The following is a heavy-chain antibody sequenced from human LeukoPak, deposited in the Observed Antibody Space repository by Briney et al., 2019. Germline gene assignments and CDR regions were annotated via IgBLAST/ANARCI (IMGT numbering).Heavy chain of an antibody. J-gene: IGHJ4*02. D-gene: IGHD6-13*01. CDR1: GGSISSYY. CDR2: IYYSGST. V-gene: IGHV4-59*01. Sequence: SETLSLTCTVSGGSISSYYWSWLRQPPGKGLEWIGYIYYSGSTNYNPSLKSRVTISVDTSKNQFSLKLSSVTAADTAVYYCAREAAAGYYFDYWGQGTLVTVSS. CDR3: AREAAAGYYFDY.